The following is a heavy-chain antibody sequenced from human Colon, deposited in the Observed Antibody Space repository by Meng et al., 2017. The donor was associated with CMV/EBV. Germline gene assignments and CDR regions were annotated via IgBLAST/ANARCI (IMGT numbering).Heavy chain of an antibody. Sequence: GESLKISCAASGLTFSSYAMHWVRQAPGKGLEWVAFIRFDGSSQYYADSVKGRFTISRDNSKNTLYLEMGSLRREDMAVYYCATDPSTVTTNFWGQGTLVTVSS. CDR3: ATDPSTVTTNF. CDR2: IRFDGSSQ. D-gene: IGHD4-17*01. CDR1: GLTFSSYA. J-gene: IGHJ4*02. V-gene: IGHV3-30*02.